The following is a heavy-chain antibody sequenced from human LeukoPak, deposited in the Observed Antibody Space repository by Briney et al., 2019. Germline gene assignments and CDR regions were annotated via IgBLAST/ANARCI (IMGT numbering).Heavy chain of an antibody. D-gene: IGHD6-19*01. Sequence: SETLSLTCTVSGGSISGYYWNWIRQPAGKGLEWIGRMHTSGSTNHNPSLKSRITMSVDRSKSQFSLKLSSVTAADTAVYYCVRDSGSGGYDYWGQGTLVTVSS. CDR2: MHTSGST. J-gene: IGHJ4*02. V-gene: IGHV4-4*07. CDR3: VRDSGSGGYDY. CDR1: GGSISGYY.